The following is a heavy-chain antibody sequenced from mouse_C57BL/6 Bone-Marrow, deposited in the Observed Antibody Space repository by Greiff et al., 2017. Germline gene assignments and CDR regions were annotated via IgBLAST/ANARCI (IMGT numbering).Heavy chain of an antibody. CDR1: GYTFPSYG. J-gene: IGHJ1*03. V-gene: IGHV1-81*01. D-gene: IGHD1-1*01. CDR2: IYPRSGNT. CDR3: GGRDYGSGYVSWYFDV. Sequence: VQLQEPGAELARPGASVKLSCKASGYTFPSYGISWVKQRTGQGLEGIGKIYPRSGNTYYNEKFKGKATLTADKSSSTAYMELRSLTSEDSAVYFCGGRDYGSGYVSWYFDVWGTGTTVTVST.